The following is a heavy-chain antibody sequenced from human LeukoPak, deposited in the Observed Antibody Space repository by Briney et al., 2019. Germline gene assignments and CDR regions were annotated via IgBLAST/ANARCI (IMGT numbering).Heavy chain of an antibody. CDR1: GFTFSSYN. CDR3: AREGSGIDY. J-gene: IGHJ4*02. Sequence: GGSLRLSCAASGFTFSSYNMNWVRQAPGKGLEWVSSISSSSSYIYYADSVKGRFTISSDNAKNSLYLQMNGLRAEDTAVYYCAREGSGIDYWGQGTLVTVSS. CDR2: ISSSSSYI. D-gene: IGHD6-19*01. V-gene: IGHV3-21*01.